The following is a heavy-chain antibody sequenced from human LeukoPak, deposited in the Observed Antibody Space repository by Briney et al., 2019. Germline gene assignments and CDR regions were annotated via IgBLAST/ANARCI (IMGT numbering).Heavy chain of an antibody. CDR1: GYTFTGYY. V-gene: IGHV1-2*02. Sequence: ASVKVSCKASGYTFTGYYIHWVRQAPGQGLEWMGWINPNSGGTNYAQKFQGRVTMTRDTSISTAYMELSRLRSDDTAVYYCARFGVLRYFDWLQFDYWGQGTLVTVSS. D-gene: IGHD3-9*01. CDR3: ARFGVLRYFDWLQFDY. CDR2: INPNSGGT. J-gene: IGHJ4*02.